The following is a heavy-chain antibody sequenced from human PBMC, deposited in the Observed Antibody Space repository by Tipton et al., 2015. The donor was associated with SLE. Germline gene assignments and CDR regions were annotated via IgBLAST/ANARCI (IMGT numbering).Heavy chain of an antibody. CDR3: ARHGNQDY. CDR1: GGSISSSSYY. D-gene: IGHD4-23*01. V-gene: IGHV4-39*01. CDR2: SYYSGST. Sequence: TLSLTCTVSGGSISSSSYYWGWIRQPPGKGLEWIGSSYYSGSTYYNPSLKSRVTISVDTSKNQFSLKLSSVTAADTAVYYCARHGNQDYWGQGTLVTVSS. J-gene: IGHJ4*02.